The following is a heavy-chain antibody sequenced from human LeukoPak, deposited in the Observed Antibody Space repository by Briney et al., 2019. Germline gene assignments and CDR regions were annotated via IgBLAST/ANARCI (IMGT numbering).Heavy chain of an antibody. CDR1: RFTFKNYA. V-gene: IGHV3-30-3*01. Sequence: GGSLRLSCAASRFTFKNYALHWVRQAPGKGLEWVAVISYDGNNKYYADSVKGRFTSSRDNSKNTLSLQMNSLRAEDTAVYYCARDVAGLPDDYWGQGTLVTVSS. J-gene: IGHJ4*02. D-gene: IGHD2-2*01. CDR3: ARDVAGLPDDY. CDR2: ISYDGNNK.